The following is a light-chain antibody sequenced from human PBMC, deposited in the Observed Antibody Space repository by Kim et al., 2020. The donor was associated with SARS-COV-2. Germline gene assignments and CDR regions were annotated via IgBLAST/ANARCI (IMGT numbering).Light chain of an antibody. Sequence: GKTARMTCGGNNLGSKSVHWYQQKPGQTPVLFIYYDSDRPSGIPERFSGSNSGNTATLTISRVEAGDEADYYCQVWDSSSDHLYVFGTGTKVTVL. CDR3: QVWDSSSDHLYV. CDR1: NLGSKS. CDR2: YDS. V-gene: IGLV3-21*04. J-gene: IGLJ1*01.